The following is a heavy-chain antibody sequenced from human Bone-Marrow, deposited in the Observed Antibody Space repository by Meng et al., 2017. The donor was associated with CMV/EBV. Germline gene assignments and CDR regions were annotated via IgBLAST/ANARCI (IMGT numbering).Heavy chain of an antibody. CDR3: ARDGYCSSTSCYKTFDY. CDR2: ISAYNGNT. D-gene: IGHD2-2*02. V-gene: IGHV1-18*01. J-gene: IGHJ4*02. Sequence: ASVKVSCKASGYTFTSYGISWVRQAPGQGLEWMGWISAYNGNTNYAQKLQGRVTMTTDTSTSTAYMELRSLRSDDTAVYYCARDGYCSSTSCYKTFDYWGQGTLVTVSS. CDR1: GYTFTSYG.